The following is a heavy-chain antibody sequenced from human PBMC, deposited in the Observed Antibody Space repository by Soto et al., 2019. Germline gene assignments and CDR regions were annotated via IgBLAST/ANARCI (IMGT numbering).Heavy chain of an antibody. CDR2: IYSSGST. J-gene: IGHJ4*02. CDR3: ARDHPHSYGVYYFDY. V-gene: IGHV4-59*01. CDR1: GGSISNYY. D-gene: IGHD5-18*01. Sequence: SETLSLTCTVSGGSISNYYWNWIRQSPGKGLEWIGYIYSSGSTYYNPSLQNRVTISIDTSKNQVSLKVNSVTAADTAVYYCARDHPHSYGVYYFDYWGQGTPVTSPQ.